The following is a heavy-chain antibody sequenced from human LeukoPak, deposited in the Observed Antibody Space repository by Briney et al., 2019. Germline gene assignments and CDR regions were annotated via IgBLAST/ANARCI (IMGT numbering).Heavy chain of an antibody. CDR3: ASQSGSYSVVFAFDI. J-gene: IGHJ3*02. Sequence: GESLKISCKGSGYSFTSYWIGWVRQIPGKGLEWMGIIYPGDSDTRYSPSFQGQVTISADKSISTAYLQWSSLKASDTAMYYCASQSGSYSVVFAFDIWGQGTMVTVSS. D-gene: IGHD1-26*01. V-gene: IGHV5-51*01. CDR2: IYPGDSDT. CDR1: GYSFTSYW.